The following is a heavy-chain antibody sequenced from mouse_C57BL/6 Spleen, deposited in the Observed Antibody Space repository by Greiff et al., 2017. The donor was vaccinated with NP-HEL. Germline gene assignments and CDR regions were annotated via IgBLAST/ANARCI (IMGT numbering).Heavy chain of an antibody. CDR2: IYPGSGST. CDR3: ARKGYDHDGD. V-gene: IGHV1-55*01. CDR1: GYTFTSYW. Sequence: QVQLQQSGAELVKPGASVKMSCKASGYTFTSYWITWVKQRPGQGLEWIGDIYPGSGSTNYNEKFKSKATLTVDTSSSTAYMQLSSLTSEDSAVYYCARKGYDHDGDWGQGTTLTVSS. D-gene: IGHD2-4*01. J-gene: IGHJ2*01.